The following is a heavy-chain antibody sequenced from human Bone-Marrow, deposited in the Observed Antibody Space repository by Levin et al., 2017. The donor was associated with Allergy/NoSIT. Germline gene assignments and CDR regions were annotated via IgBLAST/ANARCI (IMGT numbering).Heavy chain of an antibody. CDR2: ISYDGSKK. J-gene: IGHJ6*03. CDR3: GKFLEPVHVTVAYYYYMDV. V-gene: IGHV3-30*18. CDR1: GFTFSNYG. D-gene: IGHD2/OR15-2a*01. Sequence: PGGSLRLSCTDSGFTFSNYGMHWVRQAPGKGLEWVAIISYDGSKKYYADSVKGRFTISRDNSKNTPYLQMNSLRAEDTAVYYCGKFLEPVHVTVAYYYYMDVWGKGTTVTVAS.